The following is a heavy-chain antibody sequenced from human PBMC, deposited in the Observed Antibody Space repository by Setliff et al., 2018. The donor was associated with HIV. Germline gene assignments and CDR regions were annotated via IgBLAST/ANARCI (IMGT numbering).Heavy chain of an antibody. CDR1: GYTFTAYY. V-gene: IGHV1-2*02. J-gene: IGHJ3*01. CDR3: ARLSVEDGFDV. CDR2: MNPNSDGS. Sequence: GASVKVSCKASGYTFTAYYIHWVRQAPGQGLEWMGWMNPNSDGSNYAQNFQVRDRVTMTRDTSTSTAYMELSSLRFDDTAVYYCARLSVEDGFDVWGQGTLVT.